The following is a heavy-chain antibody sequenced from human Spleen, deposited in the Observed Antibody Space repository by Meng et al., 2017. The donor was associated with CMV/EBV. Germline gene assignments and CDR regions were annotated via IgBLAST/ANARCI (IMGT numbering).Heavy chain of an antibody. CDR2: IIPILDRI. CDR1: FSGYA. V-gene: IGHV1-69*10. Sequence: FSGYAIAWVRQAPGQGLEWMGGIIPILDRIKYAQKFQGRVTITADKSTSTAYMELSSPRYEDTAVYFCAAYYDLLSGYPNSMGPFDIWGQGTMVTVSS. J-gene: IGHJ3*02. CDR3: AAYYDLLSGYPNSMGPFDI. D-gene: IGHD3-3*01.